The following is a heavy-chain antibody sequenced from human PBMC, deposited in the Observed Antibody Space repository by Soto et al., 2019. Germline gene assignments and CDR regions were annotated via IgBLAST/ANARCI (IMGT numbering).Heavy chain of an antibody. J-gene: IGHJ4*02. CDR1: GFTFGSYA. CDR2: VSGSGGST. Sequence: GGSLRLSCAASGFTFGSYAMNWVRQAPGKGLEWVSAVSGSGGSTYYADSVKGRFTISRDNSKNTLYLQMNSLRAEDTAVYYCAKPEISFSWGNGPDYWGQGTLVTVS. CDR3: AKPEISFSWGNGPDY. V-gene: IGHV3-23*01. D-gene: IGHD3-16*01.